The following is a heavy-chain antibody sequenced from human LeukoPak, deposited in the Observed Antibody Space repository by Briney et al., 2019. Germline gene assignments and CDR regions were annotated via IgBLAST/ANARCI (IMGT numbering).Heavy chain of an antibody. Sequence: GGSLRLSCAASAFTFGSFGMSWVRQAPGKGLVWVSAISDTGGSTFYADSVKGRFTISRDNSKNTLYLQMNSLRAEDTAVYYCAKGRIQSYMAPEYWGQGTLVTVSS. V-gene: IGHV3-23*01. CDR3: AKGRIQSYMAPEY. D-gene: IGHD5-18*01. J-gene: IGHJ4*02. CDR2: ISDTGGST. CDR1: AFTFGSFG.